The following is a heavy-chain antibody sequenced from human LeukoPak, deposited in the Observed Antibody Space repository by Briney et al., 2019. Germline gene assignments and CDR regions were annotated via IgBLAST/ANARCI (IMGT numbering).Heavy chain of an antibody. D-gene: IGHD1-26*01. V-gene: IGHV1-24*01. Sequence: ASVKVSCKVSGYTLTELSMHWVRQAPGKGLEWMGGFDPEDGETIYAQKFQGRVTMTEDTSTDTAYMELSSLRSEDTAVYYCATGAGSYFSGTYYFDYWGQGTLVTVSP. J-gene: IGHJ4*02. CDR2: FDPEDGET. CDR3: ATGAGSYFSGTYYFDY. CDR1: GYTLTELS.